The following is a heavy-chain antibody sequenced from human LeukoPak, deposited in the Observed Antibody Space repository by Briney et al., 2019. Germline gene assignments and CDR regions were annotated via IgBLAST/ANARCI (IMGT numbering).Heavy chain of an antibody. CDR1: GGSMSPYY. V-gene: IGHV4-59*08. J-gene: IGHJ3*02. CDR3: ASSSGSYSSVAREDAFDI. CDR2: IHYSGST. D-gene: IGHD1-26*01. Sequence: SETLSLTCTVSGGSMSPYYWIWIRQPPEKGLEWIAYIHYSGSTTYNPSLKSRVTTSIDTSKNQFSLKVTSVTAADTAVYYCASSSGSYSSVAREDAFDIWGQGTMVTVSS.